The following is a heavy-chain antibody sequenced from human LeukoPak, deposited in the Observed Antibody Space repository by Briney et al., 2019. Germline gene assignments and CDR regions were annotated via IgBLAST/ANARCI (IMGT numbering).Heavy chain of an antibody. J-gene: IGHJ4*02. CDR2: IYYSGST. Sequence: SETLSLTCTVSGGSISSYYWSWVRQPPGKGLEWIGCIYYSGSTNYNPSLKSRVTISEDTPKDQFALKLSSVTGADTGVYFCARDRRVGATPYYFDYWGQGTLVTVSS. V-gene: IGHV4-59*01. CDR3: ARDRRVGATPYYFDY. D-gene: IGHD1-26*01. CDR1: GGSISSYY.